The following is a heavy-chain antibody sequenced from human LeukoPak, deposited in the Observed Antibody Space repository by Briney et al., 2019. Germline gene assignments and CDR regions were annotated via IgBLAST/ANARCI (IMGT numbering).Heavy chain of an antibody. V-gene: IGHV5-51*01. CDR1: GYSFTSYW. D-gene: IGHD2-15*01. Sequence: ESLKISCKGSGYSFTSYWIGWVRQMPGKGLEWMGIIYPGDSDTRYSPSFQGQVTISADKSISTAYLQWSSLKASDTAMYYCARVKYCSGGSCYSRYYFDYWGQGTLVTVSS. J-gene: IGHJ4*02. CDR2: IYPGDSDT. CDR3: ARVKYCSGGSCYSRYYFDY.